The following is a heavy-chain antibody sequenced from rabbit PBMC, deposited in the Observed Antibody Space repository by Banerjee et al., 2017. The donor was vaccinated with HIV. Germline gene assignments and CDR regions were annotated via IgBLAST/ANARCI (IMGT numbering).Heavy chain of an antibody. D-gene: IGHD4-2*01. V-gene: IGHV1S40*01. CDR1: GFSFSRGYY. CDR2: IYAGGGGDT. Sequence: SLEESGGDLVKPGASLTLTCTASGFSFSRGYYMCWVRQAPGKGLEWIACIYAGGGGDTYYASWANGRFTISKTSSTTATLQMTSLTAADTATYFCARGFMPINLWGPGTLVTVS. J-gene: IGHJ4*01. CDR3: ARGFMPINL.